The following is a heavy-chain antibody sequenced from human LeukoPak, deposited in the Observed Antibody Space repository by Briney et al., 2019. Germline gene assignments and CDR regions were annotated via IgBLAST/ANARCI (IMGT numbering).Heavy chain of an antibody. CDR1: GGSFSGYY. V-gene: IGHV4-34*01. Sequence: PPETLSLTCAVYGGSFSGYYWSWIRQPPGKGLEWIGEINHSGSTNYNPSLKSRVTISINTSKNQFSLKLSSVTAADTAVYYCARRNGQDIVATFRRRYYFDYWGQGTLVTVSS. D-gene: IGHD5-12*01. CDR3: ARRNGQDIVATFRRRYYFDY. J-gene: IGHJ4*02. CDR2: INHSGST.